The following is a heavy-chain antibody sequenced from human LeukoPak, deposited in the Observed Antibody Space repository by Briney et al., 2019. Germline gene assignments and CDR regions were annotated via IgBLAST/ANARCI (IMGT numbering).Heavy chain of an antibody. Sequence: GGSLRLSCAASGFTFSSYWLTWVRQAPGKGLEWVANIKPDGSEKNYVDSVKGRFTISRDNAKNSLYLQMNSLRAEDTAVYYCARRRSSWENYYYMDVWGKGTTVTVSS. V-gene: IGHV3-7*01. CDR1: GFTFSSYW. CDR2: IKPDGSEK. J-gene: IGHJ6*03. CDR3: ARRRSSWENYYYMDV. D-gene: IGHD6-13*01.